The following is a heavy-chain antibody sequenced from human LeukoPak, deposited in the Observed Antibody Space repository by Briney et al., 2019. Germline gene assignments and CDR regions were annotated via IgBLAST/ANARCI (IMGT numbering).Heavy chain of an antibody. D-gene: IGHD2-2*01. CDR2: INHSGST. Sequence: SETLSLTCAVYGGSFSGYYWSWIRQPPGKGLEWIGEINHSGSTNYNPSLKSRVTISVDTSKNQFSLKLSSVSAADTAVYYCARADQLPPYYYYYMDVWGKGTKVTVSS. V-gene: IGHV4-34*01. CDR1: GGSFSGYY. CDR3: ARADQLPPYYYYYMDV. J-gene: IGHJ6*03.